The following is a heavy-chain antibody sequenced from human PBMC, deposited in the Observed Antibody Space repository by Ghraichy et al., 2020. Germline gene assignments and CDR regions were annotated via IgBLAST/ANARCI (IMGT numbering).Heavy chain of an antibody. Sequence: GGSLRLSCTGSALVFTPVTISWLLYALVLGLKRVARIRSKANSYSTADAASVTGRFTIYTDDSKNTADMQMNRLKAEDTAVYHCTRHAFEYGSATPGDDSWG. CDR1: ALVFTPVT. CDR3: TRHAFEYGSATPGDDS. D-gene: IGHD3-10*01. V-gene: IGHV3-73*01. CDR2: IRSKANSYST. J-gene: IGHJ5*01.